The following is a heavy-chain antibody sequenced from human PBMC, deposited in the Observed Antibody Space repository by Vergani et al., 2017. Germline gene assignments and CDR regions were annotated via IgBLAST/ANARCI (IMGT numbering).Heavy chain of an antibody. J-gene: IGHJ5*02. Sequence: EVELVQSGPEMRKPGESLKISCKGSEYSFGHYWIGWVRQMPGKGLEWMGIIYPADSDTRYSPSFQGQVTISADKSISTAFLQWDSLKASDTVLYYCARHTTYTDAWGQGTLVTVSS. V-gene: IGHV5-51*01. D-gene: IGHD1-1*01. CDR1: EYSFGHYW. CDR3: ARHTTYTDA. CDR2: IYPADSDT.